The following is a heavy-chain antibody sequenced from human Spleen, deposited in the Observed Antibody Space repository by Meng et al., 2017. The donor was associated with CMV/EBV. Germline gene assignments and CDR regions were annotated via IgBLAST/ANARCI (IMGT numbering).Heavy chain of an antibody. V-gene: IGHV3-73*01. CDR1: FMRPA. J-gene: IGHJ5*02. CDR3: TSRTYYYDSYASYHWFDP. Sequence: FMRPAMHWGRPTYANGLEWVVHLRTKANNYATAYAASVKGRFTISRDDSKNTAYLQMNSLKTEDTAVYYCTSRTYYYDSYASYHWFDPWGQGTLVTVSS. CDR2: LRTKANNYAT. D-gene: IGHD3-22*01.